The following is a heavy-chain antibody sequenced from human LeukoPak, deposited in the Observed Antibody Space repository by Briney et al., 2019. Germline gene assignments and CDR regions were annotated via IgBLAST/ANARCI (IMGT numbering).Heavy chain of an antibody. J-gene: IGHJ4*02. V-gene: IGHV4-30-2*01. Sequence: SETLSLTCAVSGGSISSGGYSWSWIRQPPGKGLEWIGYIYHSGSTYYNPSLKSRVTISVDRSKNQFSLKLSSVTAADTAVYYCARAPEDTAMDFDYWGQGTLVTVSS. CDR1: GGSISSGGYS. D-gene: IGHD5-18*01. CDR3: ARAPEDTAMDFDY. CDR2: IYHSGST.